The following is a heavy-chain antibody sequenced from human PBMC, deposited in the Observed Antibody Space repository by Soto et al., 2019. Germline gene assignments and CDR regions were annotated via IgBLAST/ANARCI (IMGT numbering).Heavy chain of an antibody. Sequence: PGESLKISCKGSGYSFTSYWISWVRQMPGKGLEWMGRIDPSDSYTNYSPSSQGHVTNSADKSISTAYLQWSSLKASDTAMYYCARQEVRGVIAPYGMDVWGQGTTVTVSS. J-gene: IGHJ6*02. CDR2: IDPSDSYT. CDR3: ARQEVRGVIAPYGMDV. D-gene: IGHD3-10*01. CDR1: GYSFTSYW. V-gene: IGHV5-10-1*01.